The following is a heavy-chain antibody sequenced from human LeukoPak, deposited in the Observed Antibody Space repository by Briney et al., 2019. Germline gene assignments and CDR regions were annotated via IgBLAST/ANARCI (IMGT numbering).Heavy chain of an antibody. D-gene: IGHD2-8*02. V-gene: IGHV3-53*01. Sequence: PGGPLRLSCAASGFTVSSDYMSWVRQAPGKGLEWVSVIYSGGSTYYADPVKGRFTISRDNSKNTVYLQLNSLRAEDTAVYYCARGQTGGPRLDPWGQGTLVSVSS. CDR3: ARGQTGGPRLDP. CDR2: IYSGGST. J-gene: IGHJ5*02. CDR1: GFTVSSDY.